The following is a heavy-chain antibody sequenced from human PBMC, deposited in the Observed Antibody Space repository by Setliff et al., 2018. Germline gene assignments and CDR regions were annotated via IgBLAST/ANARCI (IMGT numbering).Heavy chain of an antibody. V-gene: IGHV4-4*07. Sequence: SETLSLTCNVSGVSISSYYWSWIRQPAGKGLEWIGRIYTSGSTNYNPSLKSRVTMSVDTSKNQFSLKLSSVTAADTAVYYCARDSLSGHDFWSGYLNGDAFDIWGQGTMVTVSS. CDR1: GVSISSYY. J-gene: IGHJ3*02. CDR2: IYTSGST. D-gene: IGHD3-3*01. CDR3: ARDSLSGHDFWSGYLNGDAFDI.